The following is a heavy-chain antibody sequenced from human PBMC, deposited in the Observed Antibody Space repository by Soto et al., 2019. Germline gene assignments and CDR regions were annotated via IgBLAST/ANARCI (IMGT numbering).Heavy chain of an antibody. CDR3: ARFDDSSGYGYFDY. CDR2: ISSNGGST. D-gene: IGHD3-22*01. CDR1: GFTFSSYA. J-gene: IGHJ4*02. V-gene: IGHV3-64*02. Sequence: QPGGSLRLSCAASGFTFSSYAMHWVRQAPGKGLEYVSAISSNGGSTYYADSVKGRFTISRDNSKNTLYLQMGSLRAEDMAVYYCARFDDSSGYGYFDYWGQGTLVTVSS.